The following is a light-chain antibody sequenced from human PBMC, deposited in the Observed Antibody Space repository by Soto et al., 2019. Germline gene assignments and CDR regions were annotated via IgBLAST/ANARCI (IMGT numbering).Light chain of an antibody. Sequence: QSVLTQPASVSGSPGQSITISCSGTSSDIGAYDHVAWFQQFPDKTPKLVIYSVSNRPSGVSYRFYGSKSGNTASLTISGLQADDEADYYCISYTVSRSYVFGPGTKVTVL. V-gene: IGLV2-14*01. CDR1: SSDIGAYDH. CDR3: ISYTVSRSYV. CDR2: SVS. J-gene: IGLJ1*01.